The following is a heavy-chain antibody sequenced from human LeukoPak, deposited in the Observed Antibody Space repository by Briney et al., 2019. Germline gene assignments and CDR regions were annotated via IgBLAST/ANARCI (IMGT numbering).Heavy chain of an antibody. D-gene: IGHD5-12*01. CDR1: VYTFPTYG. CDR3: ARGGAYSGYRSHDS. J-gene: IGHJ4*02. Sequence: ASVTVSYKASVYTFPTYGIRWVRQAPGQRLEWMGWISAYNGNTNYPQKLQGRVTINTDTSTSTAYMELRSLRSDDTAVYYGARGGAYSGYRSHDSWGQGTLVTVSS. V-gene: IGHV1-18*01. CDR2: ISAYNGNT.